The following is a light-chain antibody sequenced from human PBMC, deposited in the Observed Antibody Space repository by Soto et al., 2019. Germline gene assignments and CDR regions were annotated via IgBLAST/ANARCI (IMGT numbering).Light chain of an antibody. V-gene: IGKV3-11*01. J-gene: IGKJ4*01. CDR2: DAS. CDR1: QSVASY. CDR3: QQRSNLLT. Sequence: EIVLTQSPATLSLSPGERATLSCRASQSVASYLAWYHQKPGQAPSLLIHDASNRATGIPARFSGSGSGTDFTLTISRLEPEDFAVYYCQQRSNLLTFGGGTKVDIK.